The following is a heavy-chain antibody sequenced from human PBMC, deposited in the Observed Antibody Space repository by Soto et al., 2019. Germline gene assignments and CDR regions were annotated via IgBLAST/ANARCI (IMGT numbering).Heavy chain of an antibody. CDR1: GFTFSSYG. D-gene: IGHD2-8*01. CDR2: IWYDGSNK. CDR3: ITDGPDGRAY. J-gene: IGHJ4*02. Sequence: GXSLRLSCAASGFTFSSYGMHWVRQAPVKGLEWVAVIWYDGSNKYYADSVKDRFTISRDNSKNTLYLQMNSLKIEDTAVYYCITDGPDGRAYWGQGTQVTVSS. V-gene: IGHV3-33*01.